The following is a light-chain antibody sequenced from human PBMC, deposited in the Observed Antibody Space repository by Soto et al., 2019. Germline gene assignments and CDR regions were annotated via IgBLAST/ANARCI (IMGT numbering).Light chain of an antibody. CDR2: GAS. CDR1: QSVSSSY. Sequence: EIVLTQSPGTLSLSPGERATLSCRASQSVSSSYLAWYQQKPGQAPRLLIYGASSRATDIPDRFSGSGSGTDFTLTISRLEPEAFAVYYCQQYDSSPPLFTFCPGTKVDIK. J-gene: IGKJ3*01. V-gene: IGKV3-20*01. CDR3: QQYDSSPPLFT.